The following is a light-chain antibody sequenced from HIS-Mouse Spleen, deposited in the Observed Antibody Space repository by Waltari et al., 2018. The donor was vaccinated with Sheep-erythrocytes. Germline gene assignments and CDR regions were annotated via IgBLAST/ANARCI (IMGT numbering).Light chain of an antibody. J-gene: IGKJ2*01. CDR3: QQRSNWYT. CDR2: DAS. Sequence: EIVLTQSPATLCLSPGERATLSCRASQSVSSYLAWYQQKPGQVPRLLIDDASNRATGIAARFSGSGSGTDFTLTISSLEPEDFAVYYWQQRSNWYTFGQGTKLEIK. V-gene: IGKV3-11*01. CDR1: QSVSSY.